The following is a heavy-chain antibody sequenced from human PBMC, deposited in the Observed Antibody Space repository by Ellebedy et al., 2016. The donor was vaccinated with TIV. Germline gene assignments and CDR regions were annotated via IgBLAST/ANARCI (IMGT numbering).Heavy chain of an antibody. V-gene: IGHV3-7*04. CDR3: TRDTVEVPGGDAFDI. CDR1: GFTFSRGW. Sequence: GESLKISCAASGFTFSRGWMGWVRQAPGSVLEWVAHIKYDEIEKYHVDSVKGRFTISRDNAGNSLLLQMNRLRADDTAMYYCTRDTVEVPGGDAFDIWGQGTMVTVSS. CDR2: IKYDEIEK. D-gene: IGHD2-2*01. J-gene: IGHJ3*02.